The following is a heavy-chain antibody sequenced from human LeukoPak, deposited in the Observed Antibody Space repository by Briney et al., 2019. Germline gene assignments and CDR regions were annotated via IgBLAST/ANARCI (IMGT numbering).Heavy chain of an antibody. D-gene: IGHD6-19*01. CDR3: ARDTTVASGMQY. CDR2: IYIKST. Sequence: SETLSLTCTVSGGSISTFSWSWIRQFPGKGLEWIGSIYIKSTNYNPSLKSRVAISVDTSKNQFSLRLDSVTTADTAVYYCARDTTVASGMQYWGQGALVTVSS. J-gene: IGHJ4*02. V-gene: IGHV4-59*01. CDR1: GGSISTFS.